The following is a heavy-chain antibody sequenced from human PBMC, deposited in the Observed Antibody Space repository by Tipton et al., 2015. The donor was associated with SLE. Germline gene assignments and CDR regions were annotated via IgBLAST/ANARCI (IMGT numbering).Heavy chain of an antibody. CDR1: GGSFSGYY. Sequence: TLSLTCAVYGGSFSGYYWSWIRQPPGKGLEWIGEINHSGSTNYNPSLKSRVTISVDTSKNQFSLKLSSVTAADTAVYYCARDALIAAAERAFDIWGQGTMVTVSS. J-gene: IGHJ3*02. D-gene: IGHD6-13*01. CDR2: INHSGST. V-gene: IGHV4-34*01. CDR3: ARDALIAAAERAFDI.